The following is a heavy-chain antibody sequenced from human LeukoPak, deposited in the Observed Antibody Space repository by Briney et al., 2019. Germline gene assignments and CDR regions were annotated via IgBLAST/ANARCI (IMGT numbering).Heavy chain of an antibody. CDR2: ISYDGSNK. Sequence: GRSLRPSCAASGFTFSSYAMHWVRQAPGKGLEWVAVISYDGSNKYYADSVKGRFTISRDNSKNTLYLQMNSLRAEDTAVYYCARAQTGSRDIVVVARGWDAFDIWGQGTMVTVSS. D-gene: IGHD2-15*01. J-gene: IGHJ3*02. CDR3: ARAQTGSRDIVVVARGWDAFDI. CDR1: GFTFSSYA. V-gene: IGHV3-30*04.